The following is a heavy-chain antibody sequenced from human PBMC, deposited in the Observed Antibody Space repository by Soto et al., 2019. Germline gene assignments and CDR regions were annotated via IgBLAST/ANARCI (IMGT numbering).Heavy chain of an antibody. D-gene: IGHD6-13*01. CDR3: EKESGNYYGMDV. CDR1: GFTFSSYW. V-gene: IGHV3-7*03. J-gene: IGHJ6*02. CDR2: IKQDGSEK. Sequence: EVQLVESGGGLVQPGGSLRLSCAASGFTFSSYWMSWVRQAPGKGLEWVSNIKQDGSEKYYVEYVKGRFTISRDNAKNSLYLQMNSLRAENTAEKYCEKESGNYYGMDVWGQGTTVTVSS.